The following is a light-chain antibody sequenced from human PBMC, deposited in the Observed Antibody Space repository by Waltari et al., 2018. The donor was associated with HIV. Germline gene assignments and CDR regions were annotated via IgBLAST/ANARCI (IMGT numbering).Light chain of an antibody. Sequence: QSALTQPPSVSGSPGHSVTFSCTGTRRAVGRYTSVSWYQQHPGKAPKLMIYDVTQRPSGVPDRFSGSKSGNTASLTISGLRADDEADYYCCSYGGTYNVFGVGTKVTVL. J-gene: IGLJ1*01. CDR2: DVT. CDR3: CSYGGTYNV. V-gene: IGLV2-11*01. CDR1: RRAVGRYTS.